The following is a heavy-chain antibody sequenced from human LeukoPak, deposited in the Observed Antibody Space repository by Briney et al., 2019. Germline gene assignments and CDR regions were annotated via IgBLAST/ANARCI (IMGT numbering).Heavy chain of an antibody. V-gene: IGHV3-30-3*01. CDR2: LSYDGSTK. CDR1: GFTFSTYA. J-gene: IGHJ5*02. Sequence: GGSLRLSCAASGFTFSTYAMHWVRQAPGKGLEWVAVLSYDGSTKYYADSLKGRFTISRDNSRNTLYLQMNGLGADDTAVYYCARDHSMDYGNWFDPWGQGTLVTVSS. CDR3: ARDHSMDYGNWFDP. D-gene: IGHD4-17*01.